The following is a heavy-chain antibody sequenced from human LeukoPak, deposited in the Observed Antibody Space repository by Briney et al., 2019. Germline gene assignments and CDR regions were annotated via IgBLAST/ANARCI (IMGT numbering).Heavy chain of an antibody. CDR2: IYHSGST. CDR1: GGSISSSNW. CDR3: AREVFWSGYLFDY. D-gene: IGHD3-3*01. Sequence: KPSETLSLTCAVSGGSISSSNWWSWVRQPPGKGLEWIGEIYHSGSTNYNPSLKSRVTMSVDTSKNQFSLKLSSVTAADTAVYYCAREVFWSGYLFDYWGQGTLVTVSS. J-gene: IGHJ4*02. V-gene: IGHV4-4*02.